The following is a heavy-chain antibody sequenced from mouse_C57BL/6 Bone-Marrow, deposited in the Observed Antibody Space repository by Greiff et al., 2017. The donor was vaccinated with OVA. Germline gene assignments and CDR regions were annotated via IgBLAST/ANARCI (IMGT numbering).Heavy chain of an antibody. CDR1: GYAFTNYL. Sequence: QVQLKQSGAELVRPGTSVKVSCKASGYAFTNYLLAWVKQRPGQGLEWIGVINPGSGGTNYNEKFKGKATLTADKSSSTAYMQLSSLTSEDSAVYFCARSRRLLYFDVWGTGTTVTVSS. D-gene: IGHD2-3*01. J-gene: IGHJ1*03. CDR2: INPGSGGT. V-gene: IGHV1-54*01. CDR3: ARSRRLLYFDV.